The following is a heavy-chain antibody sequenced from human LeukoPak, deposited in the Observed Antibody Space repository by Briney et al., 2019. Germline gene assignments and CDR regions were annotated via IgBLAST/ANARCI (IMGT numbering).Heavy chain of an antibody. V-gene: IGHV1-46*01. Sequence: ASVKLSCKASGYDFSAYWMHWVRQAPGQGPEWMGAINTAGDGTTYGQRFQGRVTLTRDTSTSTDYMELRRLRSEDTAVYYCARDNWATIDRDTWWLDPWGQGAVVIVSS. J-gene: IGHJ5*02. CDR1: GYDFSAYW. D-gene: IGHD5-24*01. CDR3: ARDNWATIDRDTWWLDP. CDR2: INTAGDGT.